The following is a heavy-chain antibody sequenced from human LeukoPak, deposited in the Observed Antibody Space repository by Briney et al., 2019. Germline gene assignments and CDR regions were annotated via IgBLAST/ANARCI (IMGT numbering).Heavy chain of an antibody. J-gene: IGHJ6*03. D-gene: IGHD3-3*01. Sequence: RTGGSLRLSCAASGFTFSSYEMNWVRQAPGKGLEWVSYISRSGSTIYYADSVKGRFTISRDSAESSLYLQMNSLRAEDTAVYYCARYFSGEWPYYYHYMDVWGKGTTVTISS. CDR1: GFTFSSYE. V-gene: IGHV3-48*03. CDR2: ISRSGSTI. CDR3: ARYFSGEWPYYYHYMDV.